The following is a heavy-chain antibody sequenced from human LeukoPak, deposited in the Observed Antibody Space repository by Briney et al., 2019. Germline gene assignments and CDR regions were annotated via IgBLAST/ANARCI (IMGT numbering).Heavy chain of an antibody. CDR3: ASNDYGDSLLFAY. J-gene: IGHJ4*02. CDR2: IYYSGST. V-gene: IGHV4-59*01. Sequence: PSETLSLTCTVYGGSISSYYWSWIRQPPGKGLEWIGYIYYSGSTNYNPSLKSRVTISVDTSKNQFSLKLSSVTAADTAVYYCASNDYGDSLLFAYWGQGTLVTVSS. D-gene: IGHD4-17*01. CDR1: GGSISSYY.